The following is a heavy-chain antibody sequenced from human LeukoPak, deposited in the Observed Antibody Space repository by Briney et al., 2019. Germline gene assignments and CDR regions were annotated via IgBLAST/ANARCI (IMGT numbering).Heavy chain of an antibody. CDR3: ASKLYYDFWSGYPYYYGMDV. V-gene: IGHV3-23*01. J-gene: IGHJ6*02. Sequence: PGGSLRLSCAASGFTFSRYSMNWVRQAPGKGLEWVSAISGSGGSTYYADSVKGRFAISRDNSKNTLYLQMNSLRAEDTAVYYCASKLYYDFWSGYPYYYGMDVWGQGTTVTVSS. D-gene: IGHD3-3*01. CDR1: GFTFSRYS. CDR2: ISGSGGST.